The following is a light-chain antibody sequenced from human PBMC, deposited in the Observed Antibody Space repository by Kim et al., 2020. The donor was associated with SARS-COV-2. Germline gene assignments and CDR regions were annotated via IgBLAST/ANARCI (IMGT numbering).Light chain of an antibody. V-gene: IGKV3-15*01. J-gene: IGKJ1*01. Sequence: EKVMTLFPATLSLSPGQRVTLSCRASQSVGTKLAWYQQKPVQSPRLLIYGASTRATGIPGRFSGSASGTQFTLTINTLQSEDFAIYYCQNYDESWAFGQGTKVDIK. CDR2: GAS. CDR1: QSVGTK. CDR3: QNYDESWA.